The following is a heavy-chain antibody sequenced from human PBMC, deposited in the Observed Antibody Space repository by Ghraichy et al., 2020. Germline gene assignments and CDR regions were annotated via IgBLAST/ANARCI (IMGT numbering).Heavy chain of an antibody. V-gene: IGHV3-30*18. Sequence: GESLNISCAASGFTFSSYGMHWVRQAPGKGLEWVAVISYDGSNKYYADSVKGRFTISRDNSKNTLYLQMNSLRAEDTAVYSCAKDRGGYCSSTSCSLNWYFDLWGRGNQVTV. CDR1: GFTFSSYG. D-gene: IGHD2-2*03. J-gene: IGHJ2*01. CDR3: AKDRGGYCSSTSCSLNWYFDL. CDR2: ISYDGSNK.